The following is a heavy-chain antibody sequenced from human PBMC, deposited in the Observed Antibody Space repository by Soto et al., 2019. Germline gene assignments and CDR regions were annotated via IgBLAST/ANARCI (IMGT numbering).Heavy chain of an antibody. CDR3: ERFGNWHDGPFASFDF. CDR2: IIPIFGTA. Sequence: SVKVSFKASGGTFSSYSISWVRQAPGQGLEWMGGIIPIFGTANYAQKFQGRVTITADESTSTAYMELSSLRSEDTAVYYCERFGNWHDGPFASFDFWGQGTLVTVSS. V-gene: IGHV1-69*13. J-gene: IGHJ4*02. CDR1: GGTFSSYS. D-gene: IGHD1-1*01.